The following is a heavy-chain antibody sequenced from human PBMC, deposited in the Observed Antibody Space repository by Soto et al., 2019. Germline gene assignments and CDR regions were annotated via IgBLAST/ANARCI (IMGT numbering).Heavy chain of an antibody. Sequence: EVQLVESGGGLVQPGGSLRLSCAASGFTFSSDWMHLVRQAPGKGLVWVSRINSDGSTTNYADSVKGRFTISRDNAKNTMYLQVNSLRAEDTAVYYCARGVNGAFDIWGQGTMVTVSS. V-gene: IGHV3-74*01. J-gene: IGHJ3*02. D-gene: IGHD2-21*01. CDR3: ARGVNGAFDI. CDR2: INSDGSTT. CDR1: GFTFSSDW.